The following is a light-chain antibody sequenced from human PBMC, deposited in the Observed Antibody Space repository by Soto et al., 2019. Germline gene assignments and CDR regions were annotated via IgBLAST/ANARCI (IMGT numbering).Light chain of an antibody. CDR1: QSISSF. V-gene: IGKV1-39*01. CDR2: AAS. CDR3: QQRSHWPPIT. J-gene: IGKJ5*01. Sequence: DIQMTQSPSSLSASVGDRFTITCRASQSISSFLNWYQQKPGKAPKLLIYAASSLQSGVPSRFSGSGSGTDFTLTISSLEPEDFAVYFCQQRSHWPPITFGQGTRLEIK.